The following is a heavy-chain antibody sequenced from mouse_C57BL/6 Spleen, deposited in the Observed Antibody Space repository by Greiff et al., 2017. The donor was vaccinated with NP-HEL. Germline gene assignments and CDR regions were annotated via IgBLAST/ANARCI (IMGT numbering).Heavy chain of an antibody. D-gene: IGHD2-2*01. J-gene: IGHJ1*03. V-gene: IGHV2-4*01. Sequence: VQGVESGPGLVQPSQSLSITCTVSGFSLTSYGVHWVRQPPGKGLEWLGVIWSGGSTDYNAAFISRLSISKDNSKSQVFFKMNSLQADDTAIYYCAKRVTEGGYFDVWGTGTTVTVSS. CDR2: IWSGGST. CDR1: GFSLTSYG. CDR3: AKRVTEGGYFDV.